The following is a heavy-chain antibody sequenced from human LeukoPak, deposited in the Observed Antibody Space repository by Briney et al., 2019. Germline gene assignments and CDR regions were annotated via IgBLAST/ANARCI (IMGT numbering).Heavy chain of an antibody. V-gene: IGHV1-18*01. J-gene: IGHJ6*03. CDR2: ISAYNGNT. CDR1: GYTFTSYG. D-gene: IGHD5-18*01. Sequence: ASVKVSCKASGYTFTSYGISWVRQAPGQGLEWMGWISAYNGNTNYAQKLQGRVTMTTDTSTSTAYMELRSLRSDDTAVYYCAFVDTAKDYYYYYMDVWGKGTTVTVSS. CDR3: AFVDTAKDYYYYYMDV.